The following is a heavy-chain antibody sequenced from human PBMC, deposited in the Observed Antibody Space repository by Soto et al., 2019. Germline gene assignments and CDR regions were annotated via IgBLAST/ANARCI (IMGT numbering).Heavy chain of an antibody. CDR3: ARPEGGATASFDY. CDR2: IWYDGSNK. D-gene: IGHD1-26*01. CDR1: GFTFSSYG. V-gene: IGHV3-33*01. J-gene: IGHJ4*02. Sequence: QVQLVESGGGVVQPGRSLRLSCAASGFTFSSYGMHWVRQAPGKGLEWVAVIWYDGSNKYYADSVKGRFTISRDNSNNTLYLQMNSLRAEDTAVYYCARPEGGATASFDYWGQGTLVTVSS.